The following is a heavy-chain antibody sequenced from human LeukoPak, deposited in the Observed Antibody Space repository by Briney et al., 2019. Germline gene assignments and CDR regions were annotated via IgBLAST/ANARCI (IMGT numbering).Heavy chain of an antibody. D-gene: IGHD3-16*01. CDR1: GYSFTSYW. J-gene: IGHJ4*02. CDR2: INSGDSDT. Sequence: GESLKISCKGSGYSFTSYWIGWVRQMPGKGLEYMGIINSGDSDTRYSPSFQGQVTISADKSISTAFLQWSSLKASDTAMYYCARRNEDYELDYWGQGTLVTVSS. V-gene: IGHV5-51*01. CDR3: ARRNEDYELDY.